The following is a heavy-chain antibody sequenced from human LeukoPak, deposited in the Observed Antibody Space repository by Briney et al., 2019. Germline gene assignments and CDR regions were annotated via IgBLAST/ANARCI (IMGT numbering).Heavy chain of an antibody. J-gene: IGHJ6*03. CDR1: GGTFNTYA. CDR3: ARGDRIAVAGTDLSYYYYYYMDV. V-gene: IGHV1-69*13. Sequence: ASVKVSCKASGGTFNTYAISWVRQAPGQGLEWMGGIIPIFGSPNYAQKFQDRVTITADESTSTAYMELSSLRSDDTAVYYCARGDRIAVAGTDLSYYYYYYMDVWGKGTTVTVSS. D-gene: IGHD6-19*01. CDR2: IIPIFGSP.